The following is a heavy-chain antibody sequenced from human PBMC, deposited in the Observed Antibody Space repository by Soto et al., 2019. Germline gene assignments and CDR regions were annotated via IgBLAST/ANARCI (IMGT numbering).Heavy chain of an antibody. CDR1: GGSISSGDYY. V-gene: IGHV4-30-4*01. D-gene: IGHD3-22*01. Sequence: PSETLSLTCTVSGGSISSGDYYWSWIRQPPGKGLEWIGYIYYSGSTYYNPSLKSRVTISVDTSKNQFSLKLSSVTAADTAVYYCARDGEYDSSGYYSHAFDYWGQGTLVTSPQ. CDR2: IYYSGST. CDR3: ARDGEYDSSGYYSHAFDY. J-gene: IGHJ4*02.